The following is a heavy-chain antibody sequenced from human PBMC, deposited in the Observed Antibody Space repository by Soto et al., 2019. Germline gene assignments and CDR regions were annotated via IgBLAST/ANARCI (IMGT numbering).Heavy chain of an antibody. D-gene: IGHD3-10*01. CDR1: GGSVDSGSHY. Sequence: QVQLQESGPGLVKPSETLSLTCSVSGGSVDSGSHYWAWIRQPPGKGLEWIGHVYYSGSPNYKPSLKSRVTILVDTSKNQFSMSMTSVTAADTAVYYCARAGLIMYYFDSWGPGTQVTVSS. CDR3: ARAGLIMYYFDS. J-gene: IGHJ4*02. V-gene: IGHV4-61*01. CDR2: VYYSGSP.